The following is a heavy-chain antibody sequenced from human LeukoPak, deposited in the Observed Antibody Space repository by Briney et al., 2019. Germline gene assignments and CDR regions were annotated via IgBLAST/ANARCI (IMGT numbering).Heavy chain of an antibody. V-gene: IGHV1-18*01. CDR3: AGDGDVDRDAFDI. J-gene: IGHJ3*02. CDR2: ISAYNGNT. D-gene: IGHD3-3*01. CDR1: GYTFTSYG. Sequence: GASVKVSCKASGYTFTSYGISWVRQAPGQGLEWMGWISAYNGNTNYAQKLQGRVTMTTDTSTSTAYMELRSLRSEDTAVCYCAGDGDVDRDAFDIWGQGTMVTVSS.